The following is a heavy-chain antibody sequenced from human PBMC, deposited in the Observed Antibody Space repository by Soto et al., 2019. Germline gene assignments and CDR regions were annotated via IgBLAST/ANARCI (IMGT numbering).Heavy chain of an antibody. CDR1: GFTFSSYG. D-gene: IGHD6-19*01. Sequence: PGGSLRLSCAASGFTFSSYGMHWVRQAPGKGLEWVAVISYDGSNKYYADSVKGRFTISRDNSKNTLYLQMNSLRAEDTAVYYCAKGYSSSGWYLDYWGQGTLVTVSS. CDR3: AKGYSSSGWYLDY. V-gene: IGHV3-30*18. CDR2: ISYDGSNK. J-gene: IGHJ4*02.